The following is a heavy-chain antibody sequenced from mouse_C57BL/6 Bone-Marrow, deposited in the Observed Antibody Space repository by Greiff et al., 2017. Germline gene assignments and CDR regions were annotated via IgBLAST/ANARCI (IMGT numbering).Heavy chain of an antibody. CDR3: AREGYYYYAMDY. Sequence: QVQLQQPGAELVMPGASVKLSCKASGYTFTSYWMHWVKQRPGQGLEWIGMIHPNSGSTNYNEKFKSKATLTVDKSSSTAYMQLSSLTSEDSAVYYCAREGYYYYAMDYWGQGTSVTVSS. CDR1: GYTFTSYW. D-gene: IGHD1-1*01. CDR2: IHPNSGST. J-gene: IGHJ4*01. V-gene: IGHV1-64*01.